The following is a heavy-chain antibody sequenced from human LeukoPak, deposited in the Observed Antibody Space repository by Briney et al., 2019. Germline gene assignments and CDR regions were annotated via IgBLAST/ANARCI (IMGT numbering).Heavy chain of an antibody. V-gene: IGHV3-30*02. CDR2: IRYDGSNK. Sequence: GGSLRLSCAASGFTFSSYGMHWVRQAPGKGLEWVAFIRYDGSNKYYADSVKGRFTISRDNAKNSLYLQMNSLRAEDTAMYYCARGIEVVAAANNWFDPWGQGTLVTVSS. D-gene: IGHD2-2*01. CDR3: ARGIEVVAAANNWFDP. J-gene: IGHJ5*02. CDR1: GFTFSSYG.